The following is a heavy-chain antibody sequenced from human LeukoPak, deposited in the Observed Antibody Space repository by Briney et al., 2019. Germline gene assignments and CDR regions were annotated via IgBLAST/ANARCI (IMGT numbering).Heavy chain of an antibody. J-gene: IGHJ5*02. CDR1: GYPFTTYG. D-gene: IGHD3-9*01. Sequence: ASVKVSCKASGYPFTTYGINWVRQAPGQGLEWMGWINTYNGDTNYAQKFQGRVTMTTDTSTSTVYIELRSLTSDDTAAYYCAREWWGYDVLTGDNWFDPWGQGTLVTVSS. CDR3: AREWWGYDVLTGDNWFDP. CDR2: INTYNGDT. V-gene: IGHV1-18*01.